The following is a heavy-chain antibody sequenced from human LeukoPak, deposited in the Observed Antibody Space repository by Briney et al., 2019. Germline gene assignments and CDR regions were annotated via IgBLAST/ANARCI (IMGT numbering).Heavy chain of an antibody. Sequence: ASVKASCKASGYTFTSYYMHWVRQAPGQGLEWMGLINPSGGSTSYAQKFQGRVTMTRDTSTSTVYMELSSLRSEDTAVYYCARDPKPVVGATWWWFDPWGQGTLVTVSS. V-gene: IGHV1-46*01. CDR3: ARDPKPVVGATWWWFDP. CDR1: GYTFTSYY. D-gene: IGHD1-26*01. CDR2: INPSGGST. J-gene: IGHJ5*02.